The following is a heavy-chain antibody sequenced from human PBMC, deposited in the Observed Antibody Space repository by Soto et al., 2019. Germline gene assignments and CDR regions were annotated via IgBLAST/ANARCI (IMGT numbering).Heavy chain of an antibody. V-gene: IGHV1-3*01. CDR2: INAGNGNT. J-gene: IGHJ6*04. D-gene: IGHD3-3*01. Sequence: GASVKVSCKASGYTFTSYAMHWVRQAPGQRLEWMGWINAGNGNTKYSQKFQGRVTITRDTSASTASMKLSSLRSEDTAVYYCATKSSRGWNYNCYGMDVWGKGTTVTVSS. CDR1: GYTFTSYA. CDR3: ATKSSRGWNYNCYGMDV.